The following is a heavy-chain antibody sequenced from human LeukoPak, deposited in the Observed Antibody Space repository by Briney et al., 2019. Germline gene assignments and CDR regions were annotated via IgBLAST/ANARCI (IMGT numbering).Heavy chain of an antibody. Sequence: PSGTLSLTCAVSGGSISSGGYYWSWIRQPPGKGLEWIGYIYHSGSTYYNPSLKSRVTISVDRSKNQFSLKLSSVTAADTAVYYCARDRSQVWIAAAGPHYYTDVWGKGTTVTVSS. CDR2: IYHSGST. D-gene: IGHD6-13*01. CDR1: GGSISSGGYY. J-gene: IGHJ6*03. V-gene: IGHV4-30-2*01. CDR3: ARDRSQVWIAAAGPHYYTDV.